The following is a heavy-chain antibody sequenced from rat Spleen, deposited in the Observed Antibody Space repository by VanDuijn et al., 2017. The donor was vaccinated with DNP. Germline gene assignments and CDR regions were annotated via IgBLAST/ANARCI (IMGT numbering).Heavy chain of an antibody. CDR1: GFSFSDYY. CDR3: ARGGTYYFDY. CDR2: MSPTTRSS. V-gene: IGHV5-25*01. J-gene: IGHJ2*01. Sequence: EVQLVESGGGLVQPGRSLKLSCAASGFSFSDYYMAWVRQAPTKGLEWVACMSPTTRSSYYRDSVKGRFTVSRDDARGTLYLQMDSLRSEDTATYYCARGGTYYFDYWGQGVMVTVSS.